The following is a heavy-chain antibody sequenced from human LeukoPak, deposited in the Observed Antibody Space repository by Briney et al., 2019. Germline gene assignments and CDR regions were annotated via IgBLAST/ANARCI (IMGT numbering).Heavy chain of an antibody. CDR3: ATPGAYYDILTGLRDDAFDI. Sequence: ASVKVSCKASGGTFCSYAISWVRQAPGQGLEWMGRIIPIFGTANYAQKFQGRVTITTDESTSTAYMELSSLRSEDTAVYYCATPGAYYDILTGLRDDAFDIWGQGTMVTVSS. CDR1: GGTFCSYA. V-gene: IGHV1-69*05. J-gene: IGHJ3*02. D-gene: IGHD3-9*01. CDR2: IIPIFGTA.